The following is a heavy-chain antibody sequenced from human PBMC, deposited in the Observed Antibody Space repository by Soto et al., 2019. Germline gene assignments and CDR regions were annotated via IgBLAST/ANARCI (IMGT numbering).Heavy chain of an antibody. CDR1: GGSISSGDYY. V-gene: IGHV4-30-4*01. D-gene: IGHD3-9*01. CDR2: IYYSGST. J-gene: IGHJ4*02. CDR3: ARDSGILTGYLNYFDY. Sequence: LSLTCTVSGGSISSGDYYWSWIRQPPGKGLEWIGYIYYSGSTYYNPSLKSRVTISVDTSKNQFSLKLSSVTAADTAVYYCARDSGILTGYLNYFDYWGQGTLVTVSS.